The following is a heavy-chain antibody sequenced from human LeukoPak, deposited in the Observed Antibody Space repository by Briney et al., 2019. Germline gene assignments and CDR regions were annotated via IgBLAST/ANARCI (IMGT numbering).Heavy chain of an antibody. CDR1: GGAISSYY. J-gene: IGHJ4*02. CDR3: ARERIAAAGRGSFDY. V-gene: IGHV4-59*01. Sequence: SETLSVTCTVPGGAISSYYWSWLRQPPGKGLQWMGYIYYSGSTNYNPSRKRRVTISVDTSKYQFSLKLSSVTAADTAVYYCARERIAAAGRGSFDYWGQGTLVTVSS. CDR2: IYYSGST. D-gene: IGHD6-13*01.